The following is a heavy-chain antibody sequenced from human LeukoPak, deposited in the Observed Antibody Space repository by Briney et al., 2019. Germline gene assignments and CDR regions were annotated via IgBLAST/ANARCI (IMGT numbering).Heavy chain of an antibody. V-gene: IGHV3-48*02. CDR2: ISITSKTI. Sequence: GRSLRLSCAGSGFTFSSNDMSWVRQPPGKGLEWVSYISITSKTIKYADSVKGRFTISRDNAKNSLYLQMNSLRDEDTAVYYCARDWSYGYDYWGQGTLVTVSS. CDR3: ARDWSYGYDY. CDR1: GFTFSSND. D-gene: IGHD5-18*01. J-gene: IGHJ4*02.